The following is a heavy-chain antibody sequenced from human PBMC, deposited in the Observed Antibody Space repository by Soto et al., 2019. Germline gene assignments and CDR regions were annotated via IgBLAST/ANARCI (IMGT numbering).Heavy chain of an antibody. CDR1: GGSISSSSYY. CDR3: ATGYCSGGSCYKGPLYYYYYGMDV. Sequence: PSETLSLTCTVSGGSISSSSYYWGWIRQPPGKGLEWIGSIYYSGSTYYNPSLKSRVTISVDTSKNQFSLKLSSVTAADTAVYYCATGYCSGGSCYKGPLYYYYYGMDVWGQGTTVTVSS. J-gene: IGHJ6*02. CDR2: IYYSGST. V-gene: IGHV4-39*01. D-gene: IGHD2-15*01.